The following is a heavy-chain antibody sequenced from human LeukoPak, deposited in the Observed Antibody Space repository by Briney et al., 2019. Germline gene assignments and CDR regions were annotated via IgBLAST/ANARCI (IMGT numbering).Heavy chain of an antibody. Sequence: EGSLRLSCAASGFTFSSYAMSWVRQAPGKGLEWVSAISGSGGSTYYADSVKGRFTISRDNSKNTLYLQMNSLRAEDTAVYYCAKDPTMIVVVIPDYWGQGTLVTVSS. J-gene: IGHJ4*02. CDR1: GFTFSSYA. CDR3: AKDPTMIVVVIPDY. V-gene: IGHV3-23*01. CDR2: ISGSGGST. D-gene: IGHD3-22*01.